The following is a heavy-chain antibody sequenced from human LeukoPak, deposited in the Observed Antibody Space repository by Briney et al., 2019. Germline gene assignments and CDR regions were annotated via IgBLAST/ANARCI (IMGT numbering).Heavy chain of an antibody. CDR1: GFAFSFYA. CDR3: AKPISGGLAVTADWFHP. V-gene: IGHV3-23*01. J-gene: IGHJ5*01. D-gene: IGHD6-19*01. Sequence: GGSLGLSCAASGFAFSFYAMSWLRQPPGKGLEWVSTINANSGTTSYAASVRGRFTISRDNSKNTLYLQVNTLRAVDTATYYCAKPISGGLAVTADWFHPWGQGTLVVVSS. CDR2: INANSGTT.